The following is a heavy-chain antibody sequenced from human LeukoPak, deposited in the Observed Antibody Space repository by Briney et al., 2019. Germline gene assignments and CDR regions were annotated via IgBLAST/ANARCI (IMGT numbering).Heavy chain of an antibody. J-gene: IGHJ4*02. D-gene: IGHD6-6*01. CDR2: IKEDGSIE. CDR3: ARGGAARPDY. CDR1: GFAFSKYW. V-gene: IGHV3-7*01. Sequence: PGGSLRLSCAASGFAFSKYWMSWVRQAPGKGLEWVANIKEDGSIEDYADSVKGRFTVSRDNAKNSLYLQMNSLRAEDTAVYYCARGGAARPDYWGQGTLVTVSS.